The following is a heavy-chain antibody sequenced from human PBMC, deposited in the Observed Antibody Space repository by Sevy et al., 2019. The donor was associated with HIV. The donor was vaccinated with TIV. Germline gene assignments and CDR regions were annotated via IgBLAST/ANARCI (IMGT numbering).Heavy chain of an antibody. CDR2: IRSKAYGGTT. CDR3: TRDTYYDYVWGSYRYDY. D-gene: IGHD3-16*02. Sequence: GGSLRLSCTASGFTFGDYAMSWFRQAPGKGLEWVGFIRSKAYGGTTECAASVKGRFTISRDDSKSIAYLQMNSLKTEDTAVYYCTRDTYYDYVWGSYRYDYWGQGTLVTVSS. J-gene: IGHJ4*02. CDR1: GFTFGDYA. V-gene: IGHV3-49*03.